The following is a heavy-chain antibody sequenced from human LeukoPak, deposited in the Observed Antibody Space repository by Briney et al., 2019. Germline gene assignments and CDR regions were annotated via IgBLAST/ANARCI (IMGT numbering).Heavy chain of an antibody. D-gene: IGHD4-17*01. Sequence: EASVNVSCKASGGTFSIYAISWVRRAPGQGLEWMGGIIPIFGTANYAQKFQGRVTITADESTSTAYMDLSSLRSEDTAVYYCARVDEYGDSLPSGDYWGQGTLVTVSS. CDR1: GGTFSIYA. J-gene: IGHJ4*02. CDR2: IIPIFGTA. V-gene: IGHV1-69*13. CDR3: ARVDEYGDSLPSGDY.